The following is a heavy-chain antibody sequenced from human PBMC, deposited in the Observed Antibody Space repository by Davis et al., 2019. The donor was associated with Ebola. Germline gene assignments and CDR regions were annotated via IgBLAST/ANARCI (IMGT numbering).Heavy chain of an antibody. V-gene: IGHV3-48*04. CDR3: ARGIVGAHGHY. CDR2: ISSSSSTI. J-gene: IGHJ4*02. Sequence: GESLKISCAASGFTFSSYSMNWVRQAPGKGLEWVSYISSSSSTIYYADSVKGRFTISRDNAKNSLYLQMNSLRAEDTAVYYCARGIVGAHGHYWGQGTLVTVSS. CDR1: GFTFSSYS. D-gene: IGHD1-26*01.